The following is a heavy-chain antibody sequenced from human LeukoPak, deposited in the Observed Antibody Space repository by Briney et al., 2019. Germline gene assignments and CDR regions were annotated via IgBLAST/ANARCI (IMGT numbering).Heavy chain of an antibody. J-gene: IGHJ6*02. CDR3: ARDSSNGPGRNSYGMDV. CDR1: KFMFTTYG. V-gene: IGHV3-33*01. D-gene: IGHD3-10*01. CDR2: IWSDGSKK. Sequence: PGRSLRLSCVVSKFMFTTYGMHWVRQAPGKGLEWLAVIWSDGSKKNYGDSVKGRFTISRDNSKNTLYLEMSSLRAEDTAVYYCARDSSNGPGRNSYGMDVWGQGTTVTVSS.